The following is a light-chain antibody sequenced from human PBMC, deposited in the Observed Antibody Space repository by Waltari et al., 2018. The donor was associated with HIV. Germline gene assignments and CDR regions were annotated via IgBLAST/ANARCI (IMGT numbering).Light chain of an antibody. Sequence: ETVMRQSPDTLSVSPGERAPLSCRTSQSVSSNLAWYQQKPGQAPRLLIYGASTRATGIPARFSGSGSGTEFILTISTLQSEDSAVYYCQQYNNWPPWTFGQGTKVEIK. J-gene: IGKJ1*01. CDR2: GAS. CDR3: QQYNNWPPWT. CDR1: QSVSSN. V-gene: IGKV3-15*01.